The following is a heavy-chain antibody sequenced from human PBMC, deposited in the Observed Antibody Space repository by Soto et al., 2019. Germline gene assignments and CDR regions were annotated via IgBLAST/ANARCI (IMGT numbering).Heavy chain of an antibody. D-gene: IGHD3-16*01. Sequence: SLTCTVSGDSISSGNKYWTWIRQPPGKGLEWIGYIFSSGTTYYNPSLKSRLTMALEASQNQFSLKVKSMTDADTAVYYCARVPSPFDYYYAMDVWGQGTTVTVSS. CDR3: ARVPSPFDYYYAMDV. V-gene: IGHV4-30-4*01. J-gene: IGHJ6*02. CDR2: IFSSGTT. CDR1: GDSISSGNKY.